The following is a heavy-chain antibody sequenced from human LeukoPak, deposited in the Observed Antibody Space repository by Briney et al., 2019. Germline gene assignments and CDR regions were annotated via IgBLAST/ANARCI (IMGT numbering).Heavy chain of an antibody. Sequence: GGSLRLPCAASGFTVSSNYMSWVRQAPGKGLEWVSVIYSGGSTYYADSVKGRFTISRDNSKNTLYLQMNSLRAEDTAVYYCASTQQWLVPDYWGQGTLVTVSS. J-gene: IGHJ4*02. V-gene: IGHV3-53*01. CDR1: GFTVSSNY. CDR2: IYSGGST. D-gene: IGHD6-19*01. CDR3: ASTQQWLVPDY.